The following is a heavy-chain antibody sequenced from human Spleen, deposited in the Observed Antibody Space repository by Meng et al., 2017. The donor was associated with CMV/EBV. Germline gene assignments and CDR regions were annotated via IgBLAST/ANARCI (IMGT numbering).Heavy chain of an antibody. J-gene: IGHJ6*02. V-gene: IGHV3-21*01. Sequence: EVXLVESGGXLVKPGGSLRLSCAASGFTFSSYSMNWVRQAPGKGLEWVSSISSSSSYIYYADSVKGRFTISRDNAKNSLYLQMNSLRAEDTAVYYCAGARGIVAYGMDVWGQGTTVTVS. CDR2: ISSSSSYI. D-gene: IGHD5-12*01. CDR3: AGARGIVAYGMDV. CDR1: GFTFSSYS.